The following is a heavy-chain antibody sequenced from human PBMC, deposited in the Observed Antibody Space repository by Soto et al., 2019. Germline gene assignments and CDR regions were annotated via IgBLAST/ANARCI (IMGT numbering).Heavy chain of an antibody. CDR2: IYYSGST. Sequence: SETLSLTCTVSGGSISSYYWSWIRQPPGKGLEWIGYIYYSGSTNYNPSLKSRVTISVDTSKNQFSLKLGSVTAADTAVYYCARVRNFWSGYPHDYYYYYYMDVWGKGTTVTVSS. D-gene: IGHD3-3*01. CDR1: GGSISSYY. J-gene: IGHJ6*03. CDR3: ARVRNFWSGYPHDYYYYYYMDV. V-gene: IGHV4-59*01.